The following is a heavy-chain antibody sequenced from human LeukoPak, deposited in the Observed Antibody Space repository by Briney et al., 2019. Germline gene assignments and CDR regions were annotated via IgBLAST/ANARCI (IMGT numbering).Heavy chain of an antibody. CDR1: GYTFTGYY. V-gene: IGHV1-2*02. CDR3: ASRLAVAGFY. D-gene: IGHD6-19*01. CDR2: INPNSGGT. J-gene: IGHJ4*02. Sequence: ASVTVSCKASGYTFTGYYTHWVRQAPGQGLEWMGWINPNSGGTNYAQKFQGRVTMTRDTSISTAYMEVSRLRSDDTAVYYCASRLAVAGFYWGQGTLVTVSS.